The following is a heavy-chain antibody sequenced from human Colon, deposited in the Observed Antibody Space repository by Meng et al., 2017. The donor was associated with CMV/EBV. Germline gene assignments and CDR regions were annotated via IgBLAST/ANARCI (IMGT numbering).Heavy chain of an antibody. D-gene: IGHD5-18*01. J-gene: IGHJ6*02. V-gene: IGHV3-48*04. Sequence: GESLKISCAASGFTFSTYSMNWVRQAPGKGLEWVSYISSSGSPIYYADSVRGRFTISRDNAKKSLYLQMNSLRAEDSAVYYCAKGGVDTSMIYFYDMDVWGQGTTVTVSS. CDR1: GFTFSTYS. CDR2: ISSSGSPI. CDR3: AKGGVDTSMIYFYDMDV.